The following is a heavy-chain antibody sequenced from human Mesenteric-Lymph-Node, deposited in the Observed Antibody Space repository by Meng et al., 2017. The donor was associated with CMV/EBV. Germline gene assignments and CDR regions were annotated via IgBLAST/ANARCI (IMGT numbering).Heavy chain of an antibody. CDR1: GFTFSSYS. D-gene: IGHD3-10*01. J-gene: IGHJ4*02. V-gene: IGHV3-21*01. CDR3: ARDHYGSGIGGNYFDY. Sequence: GESLKISCAASGFTFSSYSMHWVRQAPGKGLEWVSSISTITSYIYYADSVKGRFTISRDNAKNSLYLQMNRLRAEDTAVYYCARDHYGSGIGGNYFDYWGQGTLVTVSS. CDR2: ISTITSYI.